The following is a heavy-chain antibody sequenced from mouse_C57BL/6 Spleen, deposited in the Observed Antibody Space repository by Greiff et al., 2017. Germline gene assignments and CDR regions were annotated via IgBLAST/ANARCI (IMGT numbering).Heavy chain of an antibody. Sequence: EVQLVESGGGLVKPGGSLKLSCAASGFTFSDYGMHWVRQAPEKGLEWVAYISSGSSTIYYADTVKGRFTISRDNAKNTLFLQMTSLRSEDTAMYYCARGNWDVGFYFDYWGQGTTLTVSS. CDR1: GFTFSDYG. J-gene: IGHJ2*01. D-gene: IGHD4-1*01. CDR3: ARGNWDVGFYFDY. V-gene: IGHV5-17*01. CDR2: ISSGSSTI.